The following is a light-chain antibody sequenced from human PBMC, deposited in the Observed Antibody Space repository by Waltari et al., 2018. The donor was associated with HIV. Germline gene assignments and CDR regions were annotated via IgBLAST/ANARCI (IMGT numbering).Light chain of an antibody. CDR3: AAWDDTLNAVV. CDR1: SSNIGSNT. CDR2: INN. Sequence: QSVLTQPPSASGTPGQRVTISCSGSSSNIGSNTVNWYQHLPGTAPKLLMYINNQRPSGVPDRFSGSLAISGLQSEDEAAYFCAAWDDTLNAVVFGGGTKLTVL. J-gene: IGLJ2*01. V-gene: IGLV1-44*01.